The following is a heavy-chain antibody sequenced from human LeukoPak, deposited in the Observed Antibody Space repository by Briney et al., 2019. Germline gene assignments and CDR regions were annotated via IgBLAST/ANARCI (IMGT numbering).Heavy chain of an antibody. CDR2: IFSGGST. CDR1: GGSLSSHY. CDR3: ARGRGPLRVEFGD. D-gene: IGHD3-16*01. V-gene: IGHV4-4*09. Sequence: SETLSLTCNVSGGSLSSHYCSWIRQAPGKGLEWIGFIFSGGSTNYNPSLKSRVSISMDTSQNQFSLKLTSVTAADTAVYYCARGRGPLRVEFGDWGQGALVTDSS. J-gene: IGHJ4*02.